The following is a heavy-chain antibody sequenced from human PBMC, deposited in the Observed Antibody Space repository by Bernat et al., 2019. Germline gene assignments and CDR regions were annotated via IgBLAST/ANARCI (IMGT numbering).Heavy chain of an antibody. V-gene: IGHV3-23*01. CDR2: ISGSGGST. CDR1: GFTFSGYA. Sequence: EVQLLESGGGLVQPGGSLRLSCAASGFTFSGYAMSWVRQAPGKGLEWVSAISGSGGSTYYADSVKGRFTISRDNSKNTLYLQMNSLRAEDTAVYYCARYSSSWPPRRLDYWGQGTLVTVSS. D-gene: IGHD6-13*01. CDR3: ARYSSSWPPRRLDY. J-gene: IGHJ4*02.